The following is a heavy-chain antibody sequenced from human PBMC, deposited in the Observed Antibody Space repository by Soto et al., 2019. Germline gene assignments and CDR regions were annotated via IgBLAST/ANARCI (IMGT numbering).Heavy chain of an antibody. CDR3: AKDDVSGDGLWLVSD. Sequence: DVQLLESGGGLVPPGGSLKLSCVASGFSFDTYAMLWVRQAPGKGQEWVSGITGSGRSIQYTASVKGRFTISRDNSKNTVYLQMDYLRAEDTAMYYCAKDDVSGDGLWLVSDWGQGTPVPVS. D-gene: IGHD2-21*02. CDR2: ITGSGRSI. CDR1: GFSFDTYA. J-gene: IGHJ4*02. V-gene: IGHV3-23*01.